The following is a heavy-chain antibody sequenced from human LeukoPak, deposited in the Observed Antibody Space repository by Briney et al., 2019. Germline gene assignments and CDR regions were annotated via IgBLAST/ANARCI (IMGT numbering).Heavy chain of an antibody. J-gene: IGHJ6*03. CDR3: ARLVFFDYISAVTEVSFYYMDA. V-gene: IGHV4-4*09. Sequence: SETLSLTCTVSGDSVSSSHWSWIRQPPGKGLEWIGDMYTSGSTNYNPSLKTRVTLSTDTSRNQLPLRLRSLTAADTAVYYCARLVFFDYISAVTEVSFYYMDAWGKGTTVIVSS. CDR2: MYTSGST. CDR1: GDSVSSSH. D-gene: IGHD6-25*01.